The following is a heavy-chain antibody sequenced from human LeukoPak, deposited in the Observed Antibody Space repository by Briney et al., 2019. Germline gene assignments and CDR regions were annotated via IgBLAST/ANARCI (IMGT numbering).Heavy chain of an antibody. V-gene: IGHV3-21*01. CDR1: GFTFSSYG. D-gene: IGHD1-26*01. Sequence: GGSLRLSCAASGFTFSSYGMNWVRQAPGKGLEWVSSISSSNSYIYYADSVKGRFTISRDNAKNSLYLQMNSLRAEDTAVYYCAREDEVGTTWSWFDPWGQGTLVTVSS. J-gene: IGHJ5*02. CDR2: ISSSNSYI. CDR3: AREDEVGTTWSWFDP.